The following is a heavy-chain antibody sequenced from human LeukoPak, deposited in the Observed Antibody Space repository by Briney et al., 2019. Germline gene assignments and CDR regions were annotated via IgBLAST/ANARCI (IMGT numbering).Heavy chain of an antibody. CDR2: MSYSGST. Sequence: SETLSLTCTVAGGSISSSSYYWGWIRQPPGKGLEWIGSMSYSGSTYYNPSLKSRVTISVDTSKNEISLKLSSVTAADTAVYYCARRLGGVTIGPDYWGQGTLVTVSS. CDR1: GGSISSSSYY. D-gene: IGHD4-17*01. CDR3: ARRLGGVTIGPDY. J-gene: IGHJ4*02. V-gene: IGHV4-39*01.